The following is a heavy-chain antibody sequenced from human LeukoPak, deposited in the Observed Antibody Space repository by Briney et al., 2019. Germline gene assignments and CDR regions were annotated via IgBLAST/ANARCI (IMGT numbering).Heavy chain of an antibody. CDR2: ISAYNGNT. CDR1: GYTFTSYG. V-gene: IGHV1-18*01. Sequence: ASVKVSCKASGYTFTSYGISWVRQAPGQGLEWMGWISAYNGNTNNAHKLQGRVTMTTDTSTSTAYMELRSLRSDDTAVYYCARWTRDIGYCSSTSCWGHYGMDVWGQGTTVTVSS. D-gene: IGHD2-2*01. CDR3: ARWTRDIGYCSSTSCWGHYGMDV. J-gene: IGHJ6*02.